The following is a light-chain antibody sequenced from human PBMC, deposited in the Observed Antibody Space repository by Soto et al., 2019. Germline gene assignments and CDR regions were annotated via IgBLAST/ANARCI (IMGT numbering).Light chain of an antibody. CDR2: SAS. CDR3: QQGHNWPLT. CDR1: QSISTE. V-gene: IGKV3-15*01. Sequence: EIVMTQSPATLSVSPGERATLSCRASQSISTELDWYQQKTGQPPRLLIYSASTSATGVPARFTGSGSGSEFTLTISGLQSEDFAVYYCQQGHNWPLTFGQGTRLEI. J-gene: IGKJ2*01.